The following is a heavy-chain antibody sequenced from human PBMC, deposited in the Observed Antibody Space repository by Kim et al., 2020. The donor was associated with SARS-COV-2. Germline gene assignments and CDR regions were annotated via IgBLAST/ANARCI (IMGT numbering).Heavy chain of an antibody. D-gene: IGHD3-10*01. J-gene: IGHJ4*02. CDR3: AKDYEGVTN. CDR2: IYSGGTT. Sequence: GGSLRLSCVAFGLTVSDNYLSWVRQAPGKGLEWVSVIYSGGTTYYADSVRGRFSISRDNSKNTLYLQMNSLRVEDTAVYYCAKDYEGVTNWGQGALVTVSS. V-gene: IGHV3-66*02. CDR1: GLTVSDNY.